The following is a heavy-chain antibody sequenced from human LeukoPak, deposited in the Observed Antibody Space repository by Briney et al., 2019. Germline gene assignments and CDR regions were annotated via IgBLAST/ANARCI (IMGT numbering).Heavy chain of an antibody. J-gene: IGHJ4*02. CDR2: ISSSSTI. D-gene: IGHD6-13*01. V-gene: IGHV3-48*01. CDR3: AKVAAAHPSPGFDY. Sequence: SGGSLRLSCAASGFTFSSYSMNWVRQAPGKWLEWVSYISSSSTIYCADSVKGRFTISRDNAKNSLYLQMNSLRAEDTAVYYCAKVAAAHPSPGFDYWGQGTLVTVSS. CDR1: GFTFSSYS.